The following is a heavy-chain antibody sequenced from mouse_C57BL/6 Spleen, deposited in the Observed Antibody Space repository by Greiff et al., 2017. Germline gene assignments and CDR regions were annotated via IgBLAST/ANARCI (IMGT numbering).Heavy chain of an antibody. J-gene: IGHJ2*01. Sequence: QVQLQQPGAELVMPGASVKLSCKASGYTFTSYWMHWVKQRPGQGLEWIGEIDPSDSYTNYNQKFKGKSTLTVDKSSSTAYMQLSSLTSEDSAVYYCARWGVVARGDFDYWGQGTTLTVSS. CDR1: GYTFTSYW. CDR3: ARWGVVARGDFDY. D-gene: IGHD1-1*01. CDR2: IDPSDSYT. V-gene: IGHV1-69*01.